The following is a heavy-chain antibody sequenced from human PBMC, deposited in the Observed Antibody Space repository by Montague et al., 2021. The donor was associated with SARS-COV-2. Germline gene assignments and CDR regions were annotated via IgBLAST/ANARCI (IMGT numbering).Heavy chain of an antibody. D-gene: IGHD3-10*01. CDR2: IYPGDSDT. CDR3: AREQWGYYGSGSYRDIGMDV. CDR1: GYSFPDYW. J-gene: IGHJ6*02. Sequence: QSGAEVKKPGESLKISCKGSGYSFPDYWIGWVRQMPGKGLEWMGIIYPGDSDTRYSPSFQGQVIISADKSISTAYLQWSGLKASDTAMYYCAREQWGYYGSGSYRDIGMDVWGQGTTVTVSS. V-gene: IGHV5-51*01.